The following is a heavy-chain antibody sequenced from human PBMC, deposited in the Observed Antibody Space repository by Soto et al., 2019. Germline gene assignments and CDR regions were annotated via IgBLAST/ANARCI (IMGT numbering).Heavy chain of an antibody. CDR1: GFTFSSYS. J-gene: IGHJ6*02. Sequence: PGGSLRLSCAASGFTFSSYSMNWVRQAPGKGLEWVSSISSSSSYIYYADSVKGRFTISRDNAKNSLYLQMNSLRAEDTAVYYCARDGVDTAMVDYYYYGMDVWGQGTTVTVS. CDR2: ISSSSSYI. CDR3: ARDGVDTAMVDYYYYGMDV. V-gene: IGHV3-21*01. D-gene: IGHD5-18*01.